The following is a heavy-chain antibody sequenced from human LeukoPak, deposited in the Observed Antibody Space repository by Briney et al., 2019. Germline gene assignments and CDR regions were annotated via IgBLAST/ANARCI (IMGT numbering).Heavy chain of an antibody. CDR2: IEFDGSTI. V-gene: IGHV3-30*02. Sequence: GGSLRLSCAASGFTFRNYGMHWVRQAPGEGLEWVAFIEFDGSTIYSADSVKGRFTISRDNSKSTLYLQMNSLRPEDTALYYCTNHISVHCTRTSCSDYWGQGALITVSS. CDR1: GFTFRNYG. CDR3: TNHISVHCTRTSCSDY. D-gene: IGHD2-2*01. J-gene: IGHJ4*02.